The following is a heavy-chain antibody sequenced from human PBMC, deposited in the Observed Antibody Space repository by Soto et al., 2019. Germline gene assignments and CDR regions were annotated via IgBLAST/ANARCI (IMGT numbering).Heavy chain of an antibody. CDR1: GGSFSGYY. V-gene: IGHV4-34*01. CDR2: INHSGNT. Sequence: XETLSLTCAVYGGSFSGYYWSWLRQPPGKGLEWIGEINHSGNTNYNPSLRSRVTISIDASKNQLSLNLRSVSAADTAVYYCARGRGEFDDWGQGTPVTVSS. CDR3: ARGRGEFDD. J-gene: IGHJ5*02. D-gene: IGHD2-21*01.